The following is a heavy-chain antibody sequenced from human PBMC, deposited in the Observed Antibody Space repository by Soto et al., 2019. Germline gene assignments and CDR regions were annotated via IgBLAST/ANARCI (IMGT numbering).Heavy chain of an antibody. Sequence: SETLSLTCAVSGGSFNSNYWTWVRQPPGKGLEWIGEINHSGSTNYNPSLKSRVTISVDTSKNQFSLKLSSVTAADTAVYYCARLDYDFWSGHPHTYLDYWGQVTLVTVS. CDR3: ARLDYDFWSGHPHTYLDY. J-gene: IGHJ4*02. CDR2: INHSGST. D-gene: IGHD3-3*01. CDR1: GGSFNSNY. V-gene: IGHV4-34*01.